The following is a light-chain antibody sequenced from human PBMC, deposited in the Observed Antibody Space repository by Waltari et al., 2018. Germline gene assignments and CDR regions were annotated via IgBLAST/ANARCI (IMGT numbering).Light chain of an antibody. CDR3: QQFDDLPYT. Sequence: DIQMTQSPSSLSASEGDRVTITCQASQDISNYLNWYQQKPGKAPELLIYEASNLEKGVPSRFSGSGSGTDFSFTISSLQPEDIATYHCQQFDDLPYTFGPGTKVDI. CDR2: EAS. CDR1: QDISNY. V-gene: IGKV1-33*01. J-gene: IGKJ3*01.